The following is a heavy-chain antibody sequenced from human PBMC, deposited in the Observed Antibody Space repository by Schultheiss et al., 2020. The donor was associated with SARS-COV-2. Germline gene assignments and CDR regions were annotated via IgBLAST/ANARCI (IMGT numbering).Heavy chain of an antibody. Sequence: SETLSLTCTVSGGSISSYYWSWIRQPPGKGLEWIGSIYYSGSTYYNPSLKSRVTLSVDTSKNQFSLKLSSVTAADTAVYYCARQVVAGTPNAFDMWGQGRMVTVSS. CDR2: IYYSGST. V-gene: IGHV4-39*01. CDR1: GGSISSYY. J-gene: IGHJ3*02. D-gene: IGHD2-15*01. CDR3: ARQVVAGTPNAFDM.